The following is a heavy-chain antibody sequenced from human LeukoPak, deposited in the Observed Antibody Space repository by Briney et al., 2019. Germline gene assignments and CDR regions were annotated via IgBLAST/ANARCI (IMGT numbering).Heavy chain of an antibody. CDR1: GFSFSTYG. CDR3: ANYGSVSYFAY. V-gene: IGHV3-30*18. D-gene: IGHD3-10*01. J-gene: IGHJ4*02. Sequence: PGRSLRLSCVASGFSFSTYGMHWVRQAPGKGLEWVALISYDGSNKYYADSVKGRFTISRDNSKNTLYLQMISLRAEDTAVYYCANYGSVSYFAYWGQGTLVTVSS. CDR2: ISYDGSNK.